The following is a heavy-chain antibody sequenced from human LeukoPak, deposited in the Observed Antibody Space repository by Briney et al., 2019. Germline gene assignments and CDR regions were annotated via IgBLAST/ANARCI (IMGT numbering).Heavy chain of an antibody. CDR3: ARGLDVVSATNDAFDI. D-gene: IGHD2-15*01. Sequence: GGSLRLSCAASGFTFSSYAMSWVRQAPGKGLEWVSAISGSGGDTYYADSVKGRFTISRDNARHSLYLQMNSLRAEDTAVYYCARGLDVVSATNDAFDIWGQGTMVIVSS. J-gene: IGHJ3*02. CDR1: GFTFSSYA. CDR2: ISGSGGDT. V-gene: IGHV3-23*01.